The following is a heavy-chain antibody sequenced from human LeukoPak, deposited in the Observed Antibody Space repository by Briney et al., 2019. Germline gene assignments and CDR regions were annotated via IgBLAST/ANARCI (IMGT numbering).Heavy chain of an antibody. V-gene: IGHV3-23*01. D-gene: IGHD6-19*01. CDR1: GFTLRDYS. J-gene: IGHJ6*02. CDR3: AKDSSGWTYYYYYHMDV. CDR2: ISGSGGRT. Sequence: GGSLRLSCAASGFTLRDYSMSWIRQAPGRGLEWFSAISGSGGRTYYADPVKGRFTISRDNSMNTLYLQMHSLRAEDTAVYYCAKDSSGWTYYYYYHMDVWGQGTTVTVSS.